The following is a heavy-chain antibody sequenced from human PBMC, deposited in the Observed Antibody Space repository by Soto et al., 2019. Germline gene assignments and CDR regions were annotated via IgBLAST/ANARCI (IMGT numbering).Heavy chain of an antibody. CDR3: ARGGAARDYYYGMDV. D-gene: IGHD2-15*01. CDR1: GGSISSGGYY. V-gene: IGHV4-31*03. CDR2: IYYSGST. J-gene: IGHJ6*02. Sequence: SETLSLTCTVSGGSISSGGYYWSWIRQHPGKGLEWIGYIYYSGSTYYNPSLKSRVTISVDTSKNQFSLKLSSVTAADTAVYYCARGGAARDYYYGMDVWGQGTTVTVSS.